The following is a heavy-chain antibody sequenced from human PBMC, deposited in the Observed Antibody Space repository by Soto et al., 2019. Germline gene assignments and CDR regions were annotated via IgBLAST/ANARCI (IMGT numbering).Heavy chain of an antibody. J-gene: IGHJ4*02. V-gene: IGHV4-30-4*01. CDR2: IYSGGSI. D-gene: IGHD3-16*01. Sequence: QVQLQESGPGLVKPSQTLSLTCIVSGGSISNVNDCWSWIRQRPDKGLEWIGHIYSGGSIYNNPSLTSRVPIFVATSKTHFSVQLSSVSDAATAVYYCARGPSGAKVDYWGQGTLVTVSS. CDR1: GGSISNVNDC. CDR3: ARGPSGAKVDY.